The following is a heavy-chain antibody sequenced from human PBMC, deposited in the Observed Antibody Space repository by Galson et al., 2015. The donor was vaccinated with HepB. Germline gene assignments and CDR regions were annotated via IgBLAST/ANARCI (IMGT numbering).Heavy chain of an antibody. V-gene: IGHV3-23*01. J-gene: IGHJ4*02. CDR3: AKLGGYYYDSSGYWTHFDY. Sequence: SLRLSCAASGFTFSSYAMSWVRQAPGKGLEWVSAISGSGGSTYYADSVKGRFTISRDNSKNTLYLQMNSLRAEDTAVYYCAKLGGYYYDSSGYWTHFDYWGQGTLVTVSS. CDR1: GFTFSSYA. D-gene: IGHD3-22*01. CDR2: ISGSGGST.